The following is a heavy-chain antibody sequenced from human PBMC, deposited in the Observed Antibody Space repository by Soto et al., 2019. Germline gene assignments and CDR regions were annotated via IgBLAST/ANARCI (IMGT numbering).Heavy chain of an antibody. CDR3: ARVSINYYDSSHYYYGMDV. D-gene: IGHD3-22*01. CDR2: IYTSGST. V-gene: IGHV4-4*07. J-gene: IGHJ6*02. CDR1: GGSISSYY. Sequence: PSETLSLTCTVSGGSISSYYWSWIRQPAGKGLEWIGRIYTSGSTNYNPSLKSRVTMSVDTSKNQFSLKLSSVTAADTAVYYCARVSINYYDSSHYYYGMDVWGQGTTVTVSS.